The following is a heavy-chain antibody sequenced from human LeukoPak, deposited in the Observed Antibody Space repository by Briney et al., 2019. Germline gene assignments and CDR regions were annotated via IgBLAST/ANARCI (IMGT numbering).Heavy chain of an antibody. CDR1: GFTFSSYS. Sequence: GGSLRLSCAVSGFTFSSYSMNWVRQAPGKGLEWVSFISSSGSYMYYADSVKGRFTISRDNAKNSLYLQMNSLRAEDTAVYYCARGRNYYDSSGYPYYFDYWGQGTLVTVSS. J-gene: IGHJ4*02. CDR3: ARGRNYYDSSGYPYYFDY. D-gene: IGHD3-22*01. CDR2: ISSSGSYM. V-gene: IGHV3-21*01.